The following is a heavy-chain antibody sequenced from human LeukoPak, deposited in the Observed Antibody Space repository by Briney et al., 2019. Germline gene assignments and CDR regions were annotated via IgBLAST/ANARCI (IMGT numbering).Heavy chain of an antibody. CDR2: INAGNGNT. Sequence: ASVKVSCKASGYTFTSYAMHWVRQAPGQRLEWMGWINAGNGNTKYSQKFQGRVTITRDTSASTAYMELSSLRSEDTAVYYCASSSGWYLYYYYYGMDVWGQGTTVTVSS. J-gene: IGHJ6*02. V-gene: IGHV1-3*01. CDR1: GYTFTSYA. CDR3: ASSSGWYLYYYYYGMDV. D-gene: IGHD6-19*01.